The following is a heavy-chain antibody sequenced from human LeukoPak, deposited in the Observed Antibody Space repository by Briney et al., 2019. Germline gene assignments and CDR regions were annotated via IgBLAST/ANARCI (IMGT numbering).Heavy chain of an antibody. CDR3: ARHVAVTPRSRGYGMDV. J-gene: IGHJ6*02. V-gene: IGHV4-59*08. CDR2: IYYSGST. CDR1: GGSISSYY. D-gene: IGHD2-21*02. Sequence: PSETLSLTCTVSGGSISSYYWSWIRQPPGQRLEWIGYIYYSGSTNYNPSLKSRVTISVDTSKNQFSLKLSSVPAADTAVYYCARHVAVTPRSRGYGMDVWGQGTTVTVSS.